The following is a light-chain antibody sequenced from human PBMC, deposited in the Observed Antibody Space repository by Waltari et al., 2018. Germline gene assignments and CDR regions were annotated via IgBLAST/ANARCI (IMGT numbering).Light chain of an antibody. CDR2: YDR. V-gene: IGLV3-21*04. CDR1: NIGSRS. Sequence: SYVLTQPPSVSVAPGPTARITCGINNIGSRSVHWCQQRPGQAPVPVIYYDRDRPSGIPERFSGSNSGDTATLTISRVEAGDEADYYCQVWDSSRAHVVFGGGTRLTVL. CDR3: QVWDSSRAHVV. J-gene: IGLJ3*02.